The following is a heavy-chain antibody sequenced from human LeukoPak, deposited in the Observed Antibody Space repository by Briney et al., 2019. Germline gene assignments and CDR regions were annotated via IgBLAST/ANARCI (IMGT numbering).Heavy chain of an antibody. CDR3: ARDVRATKGYSGYDFGY. CDR1: GYTFTGYY. J-gene: IGHJ4*02. V-gene: IGHV1-2*02. D-gene: IGHD5-12*01. CDR2: INPNSGGT. Sequence: GASVKVSCKASGYTFTGYYMHWVRQAPRQGLEWMGWINPNSGGTNYAQKFQGRVTMTRDTSISTAYMELSRLRSDDTAVYYCARDVRATKGYSGYDFGYWGQGTLVTVSS.